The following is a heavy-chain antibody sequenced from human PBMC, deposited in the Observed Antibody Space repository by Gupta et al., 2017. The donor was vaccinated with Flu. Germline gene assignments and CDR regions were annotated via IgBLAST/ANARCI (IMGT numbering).Heavy chain of an antibody. CDR2: MIHSGST. CDR3: AKGGTGGDYPFDY. J-gene: IGHJ4*02. CDR1: GFSFSSGHY. V-gene: IGHV4-38-2*01. D-gene: IGHD4-17*01. Sequence: QVQLQESGPGLVTPSETQSPSCAVSGFSFSSGHYWSWIRQSPGKGLEWIGSMIHSGSTYYNPTLNRQVSISMDMSMNHLSLKMTSVTAADTAIYYCAKGGTGGDYPFDYWGQGTLVTVSS.